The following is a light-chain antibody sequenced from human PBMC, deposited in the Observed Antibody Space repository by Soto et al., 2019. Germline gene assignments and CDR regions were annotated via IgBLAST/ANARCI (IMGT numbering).Light chain of an antibody. CDR2: AAS. CDR3: QQSYSTPRT. V-gene: IGKV1-39*01. Sequence: IQXTQSXXSLXXXVGDRVTITCRASQSISSYLNWYQQKPGKAPKLLIYAASSLQSGVPSRXSXXXXXXXXXXTISSLQPEDFATYYCQQSYSTPRTFGQGTKVEIK. J-gene: IGKJ1*01. CDR1: QSISSY.